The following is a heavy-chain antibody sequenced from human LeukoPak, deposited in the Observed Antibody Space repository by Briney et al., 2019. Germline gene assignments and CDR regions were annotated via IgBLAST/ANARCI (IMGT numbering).Heavy chain of an antibody. Sequence: GASVKVSCKASGYTFTGYYMHWVRQAPGQGLEWMGWINPNSGGTNYAQKFQGRVTMTRDTSINTAYMELSRLRSDDTAVYYCARVPRAIRYFDWLFNYWGQGTLVTVSS. D-gene: IGHD3-9*01. CDR2: INPNSGGT. CDR1: GYTFTGYY. CDR3: ARVPRAIRYFDWLFNY. V-gene: IGHV1-2*02. J-gene: IGHJ4*02.